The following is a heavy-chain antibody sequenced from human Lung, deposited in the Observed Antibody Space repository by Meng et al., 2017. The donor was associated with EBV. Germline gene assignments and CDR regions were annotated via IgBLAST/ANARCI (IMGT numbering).Heavy chain of an antibody. D-gene: IGHD6-13*01. V-gene: IGHV2-5*02. CDR1: CFSLDTSGVA. Sequence: QYTLKESGPALMKPSQPLTMTCSFSCFSLDTSGVAVGWIRQPPGKPLEWLALIFWDDDKRYSHSLETRLTITRGPSRNQVTLRMTNVDPADTGTYFCVHTSTPSSWQPDFWGQGTLVTVSS. CDR3: VHTSTPSSWQPDF. CDR2: IFWDDDK. J-gene: IGHJ4*02.